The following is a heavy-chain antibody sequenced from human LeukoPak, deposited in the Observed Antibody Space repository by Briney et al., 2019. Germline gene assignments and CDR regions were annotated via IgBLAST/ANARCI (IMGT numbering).Heavy chain of an antibody. D-gene: IGHD2-2*01. CDR2: INWNGGST. Sequence: GGSLRLSCAASGFTFDDYGMSWVRQAPGKGLDWVSGINWNGGSTGYADSVKGRFTISRDNAKNSLYLQMNSLRAEDTALYYCARAGDIVVVPAAPDVWGKGTTVTVSS. CDR1: GFTFDDYG. J-gene: IGHJ6*04. V-gene: IGHV3-20*04. CDR3: ARAGDIVVVPAAPDV.